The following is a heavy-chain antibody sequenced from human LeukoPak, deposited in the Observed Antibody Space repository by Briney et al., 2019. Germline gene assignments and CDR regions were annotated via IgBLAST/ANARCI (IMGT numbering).Heavy chain of an antibody. D-gene: IGHD5-24*01. J-gene: IGHJ4*02. CDR2: IIPIFGTA. CDR1: GGTFSSYA. Sequence: GASVKVSCKASGGTFSSYAISWVRQAPGQGLEWVGRIIPIFGTANYAQKFQGRVTITTDESTSTAYMELSSLRSEDTAVYYCARDRGDGYNLMHYWGQGTLVTVSS. V-gene: IGHV1-69*05. CDR3: ARDRGDGYNLMHY.